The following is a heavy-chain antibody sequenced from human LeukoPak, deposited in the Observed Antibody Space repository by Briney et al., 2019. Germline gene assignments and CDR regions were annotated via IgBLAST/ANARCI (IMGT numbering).Heavy chain of an antibody. CDR1: GFTFSSYG. J-gene: IGHJ4*02. CDR2: IRYDGSNK. D-gene: IGHD3-10*01. CDR3: AKDTYYYGSGSYHPPFDY. V-gene: IGHV3-30*02. Sequence: GGSLRLSCAASGFTFSSYGMHWVRQAPGKGLEWVAFIRYDGSNKYYADSVKGRFTISRDNSKNTLYLQMNSLRAEDTAVYYCAKDTYYYGSGSYHPPFDYWGQGTLVTVSS.